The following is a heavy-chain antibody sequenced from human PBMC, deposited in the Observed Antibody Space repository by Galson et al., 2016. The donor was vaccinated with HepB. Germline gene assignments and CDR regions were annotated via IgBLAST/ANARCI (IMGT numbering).Heavy chain of an antibody. J-gene: IGHJ4*02. V-gene: IGHV4-59*01. CDR3: ASTYAGNRPFDY. CDR2: ISHSGDT. D-gene: IGHD4-23*01. CDR1: GGSINSYY. Sequence: SETLSLTCTFSGGSINSYYWTWIRLPPGKGLEWIGHISHSGDTKYSPSLRSRVYISVDTARNQFSLRLGSVTTADTAVYYCASTYAGNRPFDYWGQGTLVTVSS.